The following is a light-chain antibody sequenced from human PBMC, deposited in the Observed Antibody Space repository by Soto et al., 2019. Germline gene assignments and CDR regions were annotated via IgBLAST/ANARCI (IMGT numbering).Light chain of an antibody. V-gene: IGKV3-11*01. CDR3: QQRSNWAPT. J-gene: IGKJ1*01. CDR1: QSVDAY. CDR2: DAS. Sequence: EIVLTQSPTTVSLSPGERATLSCRASQSVDAYLAWYQQRPGQAPRLLSFDASNRATGIPTRFSGSGFGTDCTLTISSLEPEDFAIYYCQQRSNWAPTFGQGTKVEIK.